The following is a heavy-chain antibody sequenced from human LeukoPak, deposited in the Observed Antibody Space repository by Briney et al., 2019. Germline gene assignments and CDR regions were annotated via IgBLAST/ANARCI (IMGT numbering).Heavy chain of an antibody. CDR2: MNPNSGNT. D-gene: IGHD2-2*01. CDR1: GYTFTSYD. J-gene: IGHJ6*02. CDR3: ARLYCSSTSCPSSYYYYGMDV. V-gene: IGHV1-8*01. Sequence: GASVKVSCKASGYTFTSYDINWVRQATGQGLEWMGWMNPNSGNTGYAQKFQGRVTMTRNTSISTAYMELSSLRSEDTAVYYCARLYCSSTSCPSSYYYYGMDVWGQGTTVTVSS.